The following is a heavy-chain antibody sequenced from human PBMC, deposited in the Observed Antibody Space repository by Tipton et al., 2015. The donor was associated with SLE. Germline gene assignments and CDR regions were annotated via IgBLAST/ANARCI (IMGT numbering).Heavy chain of an antibody. D-gene: IGHD2-21*02. J-gene: IGHJ3*02. V-gene: IGHV4-39*07. Sequence: LRLSCTVSGGSVSSGSYYWSWIRQPPGKGLEWIGSIYYSGSTNYNPSLKSRVTISVDTSKNQFSPKLSSVTAADTAVYYCARPDCGGDCYSDAFDIWGQGTMVTVSS. CDR3: ARPDCGGDCYSDAFDI. CDR1: GGSVSSGSYY. CDR2: IYYSGST.